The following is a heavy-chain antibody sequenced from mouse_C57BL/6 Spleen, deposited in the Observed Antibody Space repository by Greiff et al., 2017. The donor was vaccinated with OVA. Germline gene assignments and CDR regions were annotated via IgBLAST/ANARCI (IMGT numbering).Heavy chain of an antibody. V-gene: IGHV5-4*01. CDR1: GFTFSSYA. J-gene: IGHJ2*01. Sequence: DVMLVESGGGLVKPGGSLKLSCAASGFTFSSYAMSWVRQTPEKRLEWVATISDGGSYTYYPDNVKGRFTISRDNAKNNLYLQMSHLKSEDTAMYYCAREWDYWGQGTTLTVSS. CDR2: ISDGGSYT. CDR3: AREWDY.